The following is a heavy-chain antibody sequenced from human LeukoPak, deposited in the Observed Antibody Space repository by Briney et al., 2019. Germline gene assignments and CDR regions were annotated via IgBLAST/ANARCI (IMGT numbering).Heavy chain of an antibody. D-gene: IGHD4/OR15-4a*01. CDR1: GGSFSGYY. CDR2: IHPSGST. CDR3: VRGQDQAKSRQ. Sequence: SETLSFTCAVYGGSFSGYYWSWYRQPPGKGLEWIGEIHPSGSTHYNPSLASRVIISVDTSKNQFSLKVNSVTAADTAVYYCVRGQDQAKSRQWGQGTLATVSS. J-gene: IGHJ1*01. V-gene: IGHV4-34*01.